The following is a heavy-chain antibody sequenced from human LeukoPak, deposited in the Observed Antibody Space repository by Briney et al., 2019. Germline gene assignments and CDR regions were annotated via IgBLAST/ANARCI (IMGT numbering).Heavy chain of an antibody. CDR2: IYYSGAT. V-gene: IGHV4-59*06. CDR1: GGSISSYY. D-gene: IGHD3-22*01. J-gene: IGHJ4*02. Sequence: SETLSLTCTVSGGSISSYYWSWIRQHPGKGLEWIGYIYYSGATYYNPSLKSRVIISVDTSKNQFSLKLSSVTAADTVVYYCAKYDSSGNSGFDCWGKGTLVTVSS. CDR3: AKYDSSGNSGFDC.